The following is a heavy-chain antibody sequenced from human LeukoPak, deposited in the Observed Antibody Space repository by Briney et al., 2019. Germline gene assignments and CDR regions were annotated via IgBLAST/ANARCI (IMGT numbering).Heavy chain of an antibody. CDR3: ACWGGGNQGH. Sequence: AASVKVSCKASGYTFTAYYMHWVQQAPGQGLEWMGRINPNSGDTIYAQNFQGRVTVTRDTSISTAYMELSRLRSDDTAVYYCACWGGGNQGHWGQETLVTVSS. D-gene: IGHD4-23*01. J-gene: IGHJ4*02. CDR1: GYTFTAYY. V-gene: IGHV1-2*06. CDR2: INPNSGDT.